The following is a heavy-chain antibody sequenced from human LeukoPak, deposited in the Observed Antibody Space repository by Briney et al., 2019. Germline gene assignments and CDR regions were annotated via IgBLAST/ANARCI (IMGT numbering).Heavy chain of an antibody. V-gene: IGHV3-53*01. Sequence: GGSLRLSCAASGFTVSSIYMSWVRQAPGKGLEWVSVIYSGGSTYYADSVKGRFTISRDNSKNTLYLQMNSLRAEDTAVYYCARYYGSGSMGYYYGMDVWGKGTTVTVSS. CDR1: GFTVSSIY. D-gene: IGHD3-10*01. J-gene: IGHJ6*04. CDR2: IYSGGST. CDR3: ARYYGSGSMGYYYGMDV.